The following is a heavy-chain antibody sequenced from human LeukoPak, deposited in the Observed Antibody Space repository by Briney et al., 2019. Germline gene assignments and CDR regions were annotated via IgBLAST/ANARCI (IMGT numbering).Heavy chain of an antibody. D-gene: IGHD6-19*01. V-gene: IGHV3-21*01. CDR3: ARDVAVAGTAYDY. CDR1: GFTFSSYS. CDR2: ISSSSSYI. J-gene: IGHJ4*02. Sequence: GGSLRLSCAASGFTFSSYSMNWVRQAPGKGLEWVSSISSSSSYIYYADSVKGRFTISRDNTKNSLYLQMNSLRAEDTAVYYCARDVAVAGTAYDYWGQGTLVTVSS.